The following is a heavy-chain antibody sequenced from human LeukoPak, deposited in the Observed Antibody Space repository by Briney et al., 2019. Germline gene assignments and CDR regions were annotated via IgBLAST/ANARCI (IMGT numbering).Heavy chain of an antibody. CDR2: ISRSGGST. J-gene: IGHJ4*02. D-gene: IGHD5-12*01. CDR3: AKSPTAYDYYDY. Sequence: PGVSLRLSCTASVFTFSSFGLSCVPQSPGQGLECVSAISRSGGSTYYADSVKGRFTISRDNSKTTLYLQMNSLRAEDTALYYCAKSPTAYDYYDYWGQGTLVTVSS. CDR1: VFTFSSFG. V-gene: IGHV3-23*01.